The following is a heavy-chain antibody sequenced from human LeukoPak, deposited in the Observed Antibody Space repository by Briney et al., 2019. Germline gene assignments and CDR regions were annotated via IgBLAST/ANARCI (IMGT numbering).Heavy chain of an antibody. CDR1: GGAFSSYA. V-gene: IGHV1-69*04. Sequence: SVKVSCKASGGAFSSYAFSWVRQAPGQGLEWMGKIIPLVGIPNYAQKFQGRVTITADRSTSTAYMEMSSLTSEDTAVYYCARKRYCSGGSCYHYGMDVWGQGTTVTVSS. J-gene: IGHJ6*02. CDR3: ARKRYCSGGSCYHYGMDV. CDR2: IIPLVGIP. D-gene: IGHD2-15*01.